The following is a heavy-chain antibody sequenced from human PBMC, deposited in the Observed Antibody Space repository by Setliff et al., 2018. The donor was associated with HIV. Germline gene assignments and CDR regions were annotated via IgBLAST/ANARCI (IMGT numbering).Heavy chain of an antibody. D-gene: IGHD2-21*02. CDR3: ARALGLLHDY. J-gene: IGHJ4*02. V-gene: IGHV1-46*01. CDR1: GFTFSDYY. CDR2: INPSGGST. Sequence: ASVKVSCKASGFTFSDYYMHWVRQAPGQGLEWMGIINPSGGSTSYAQKFQGRVTMTRDTSTSTVYMELSSLRSEDTAVYYCARALGLLHDYWGQGTLVTVSS.